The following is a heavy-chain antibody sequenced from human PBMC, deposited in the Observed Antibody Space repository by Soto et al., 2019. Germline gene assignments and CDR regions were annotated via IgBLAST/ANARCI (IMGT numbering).Heavy chain of an antibody. CDR2: IDYSGST. J-gene: IGHJ6*02. CDR1: GGSISSGGYS. CDR3: ARGCPLLRWYPDSPCDGMDV. D-gene: IGHD4-17*01. Sequence: QVQLQESGPGLVKPPQTLSLTCTVSGGSISSGGYSWSWIRQHPGKGLEWIGYIDYSGSTYYNPSLKSRVTISVDTSKNQFSLKLSSVTAADTAVYYCARGCPLLRWYPDSPCDGMDVWGQGTTVTVSS. V-gene: IGHV4-31*03.